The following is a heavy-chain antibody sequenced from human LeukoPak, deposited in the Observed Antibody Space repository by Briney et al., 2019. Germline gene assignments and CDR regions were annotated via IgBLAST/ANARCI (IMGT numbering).Heavy chain of an antibody. CDR1: GYSFSSNSAA. CDR3: ARDLTPTQGCFAS. V-gene: IGHV6-1*01. CDR2: TYYRSKWYT. D-gene: IGHD3-16*01. J-gene: IGHJ4*02. Sequence: SHTLSLTCAISGYSFSSNSAAWNWIRQSPLRGLEWLGRTYYRSKWYTYYAISVKSRITINPDTSKNQFSLQLNSVTPEDTAVYYCARDLTPTQGCFASWDQGTLVTVSS.